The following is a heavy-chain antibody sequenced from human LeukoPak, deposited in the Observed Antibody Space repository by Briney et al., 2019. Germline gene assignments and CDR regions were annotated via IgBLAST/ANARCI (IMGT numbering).Heavy chain of an antibody. CDR3: ARAGTMIEVVKGYYYYGMDV. J-gene: IGHJ6*02. D-gene: IGHD3-22*01. CDR2: MNPNSGNT. V-gene: IGHV1-8*01. CDR1: GYTFTSYD. Sequence: ASVKVSCKASGYTFTSYDINWVRQATGQGLEWMGWMNPNSGNTGYAQKFQGRVTMTRDTSISTAYMELSSLRSEDTAVYYCARAGTMIEVVKGYYYYGMDVWGLGTTVTVSS.